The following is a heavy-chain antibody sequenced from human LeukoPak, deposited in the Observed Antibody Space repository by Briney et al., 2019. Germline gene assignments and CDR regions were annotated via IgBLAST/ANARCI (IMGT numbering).Heavy chain of an antibody. D-gene: IGHD5-24*01. Sequence: SETLSLTCTVSGGSISSSSYYWGWIRQPPGKGLEWIGSIYYSGSTYYNPSLKSRVTIPVDTSKNQFSLKLSSVTAAATAVYYCARGGVAMRWLQEAAEYFQHWGQGTLVTVSS. CDR1: GGSISSSSYY. V-gene: IGHV4-39*07. CDR2: IYYSGST. CDR3: ARGGVAMRWLQEAAEYFQH. J-gene: IGHJ1*01.